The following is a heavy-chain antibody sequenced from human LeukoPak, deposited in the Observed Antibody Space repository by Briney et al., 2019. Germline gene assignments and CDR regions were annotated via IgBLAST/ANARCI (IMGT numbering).Heavy chain of an antibody. Sequence: KPSETLSLTCTVSGGSISGYYWSWIRQPPGKGLEWIGCIYYSGTTYYNPSLKSRVTISLDTSKNQFSLKLSSVTAADTAVYYCARRRGMAFDYWGQGILVTVSS. V-gene: IGHV4-59*08. CDR1: GGSISGYY. J-gene: IGHJ4*02. CDR3: ARRRGMAFDY. CDR2: IYYSGTT. D-gene: IGHD5-24*01.